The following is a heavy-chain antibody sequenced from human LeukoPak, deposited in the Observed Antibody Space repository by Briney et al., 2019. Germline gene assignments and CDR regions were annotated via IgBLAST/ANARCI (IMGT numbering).Heavy chain of an antibody. CDR1: GFTFSSYA. J-gene: IGHJ4*02. CDR3: ASRQGGYSYAQRAFDY. Sequence: GSLRLSCAASGFTFSSYAMSWVRQAPGKGLEWVSAISGSGGSTYYADSVKGRFTISRDNSKNTLYLQMNSLRAEDTAVYYCASRQGGYSYAQRAFDYWGQGTLVTVSS. V-gene: IGHV3-23*01. D-gene: IGHD5-18*01. CDR2: ISGSGGST.